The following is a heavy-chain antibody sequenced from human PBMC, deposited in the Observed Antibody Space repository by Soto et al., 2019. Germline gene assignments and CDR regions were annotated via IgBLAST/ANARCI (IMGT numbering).Heavy chain of an antibody. CDR1: GGSINNSSFY. CDR3: ARRPLIRGIIPYYFDS. J-gene: IGHJ4*02. V-gene: IGHV4-39*01. D-gene: IGHD3-10*01. Sequence: SETLSLTCTVSGGSINNSSFYWGWVRQPPGKRLEWIGSIYYSGSAYYNPSLKSRLTISVDTSKNQFSLNLSSVTAADTAVYFCARRPLIRGIIPYYFDSWGQGTLVTVSS. CDR2: IYYSGSA.